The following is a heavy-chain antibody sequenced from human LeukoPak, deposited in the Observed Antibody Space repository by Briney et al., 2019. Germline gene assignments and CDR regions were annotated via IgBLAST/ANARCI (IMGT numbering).Heavy chain of an antibody. D-gene: IGHD6-13*01. CDR1: GFTFSSYE. CDR2: ISSSGSTI. V-gene: IGHV3-48*03. J-gene: IGHJ4*02. Sequence: GGSLRLSCAASGFTFSSYEMNWVRQAPGKGLEWVSYISSSGSTIYYADSVKGRFTISRDNAKNSLYLQMNSLRAEDTAVYYCAPFAGVYVYSSSWYDYWGQGTLVTVSS. CDR3: APFAGVYVYSSSWYDY.